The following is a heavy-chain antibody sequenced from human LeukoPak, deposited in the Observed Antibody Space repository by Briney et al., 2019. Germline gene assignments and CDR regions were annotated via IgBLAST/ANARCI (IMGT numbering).Heavy chain of an antibody. CDR3: ARSPDFYSSGWLFQH. CDR1: GFTFSSYY. J-gene: IGHJ1*01. V-gene: IGHV3-7*01. Sequence: GGSLRLSCAASGFTFSSYYMSWVRQAPGKGLEWVANIKKDGSEKYYVDSVKGRFTISRDNAKTSLYLQMNSLRAEDTAVYYCARSPDFYSSGWLFQHWGQGTLVTVSS. D-gene: IGHD6-19*01. CDR2: IKKDGSEK.